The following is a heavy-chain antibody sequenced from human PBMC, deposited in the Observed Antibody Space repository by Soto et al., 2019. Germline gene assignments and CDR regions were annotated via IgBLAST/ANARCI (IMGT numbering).Heavy chain of an antibody. CDR3: AKYAGSSWFDN. Sequence: TSETLSLTCTVSSGFISPYYWSWIRQPPGKGLEWVGYIYYSGRTYYNPSLRSRVTISLDTSRNQFSLKLSSVTAADTAVYYCAKYAGSSWFDNWGQGTLVTVSS. CDR2: IYYSGRT. V-gene: IGHV4-59*01. CDR1: SGFISPYY. D-gene: IGHD6-13*01. J-gene: IGHJ4*02.